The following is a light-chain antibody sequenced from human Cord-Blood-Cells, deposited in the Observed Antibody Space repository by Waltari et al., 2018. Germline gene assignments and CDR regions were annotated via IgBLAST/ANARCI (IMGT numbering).Light chain of an antibody. V-gene: IGKV1-8*01. CDR2: ASS. CDR3: QQYYSYPLT. J-gene: IGKJ4*01. Sequence: AIRMTQSQSSFSASTGDRVTITCRASQGISSYLAWYQQTPGKAPKLLIYASSTLQSGVPSRFSGSGSGTDFTLTISCLQSEDFATYYCQQYYSYPLTFGGGTKVEIK. CDR1: QGISSY.